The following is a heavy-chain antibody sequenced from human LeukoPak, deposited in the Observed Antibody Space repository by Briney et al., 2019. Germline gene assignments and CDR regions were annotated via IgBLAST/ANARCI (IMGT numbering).Heavy chain of an antibody. CDR2: IIPIFGTA. Sequence: SVKVSCKASGGTFSSYAISWVRQAPGQGLEWMGGIIPIFGTANYAQKFQGRVTITTGESTSTAYMELSSLRSEDTAVYYCASTSGRAFDYYYYYMDVWGKGTTVTVSS. CDR1: GGTFSSYA. CDR3: ASTSGRAFDYYYYYMDV. V-gene: IGHV1-69*05. D-gene: IGHD1-26*01. J-gene: IGHJ6*03.